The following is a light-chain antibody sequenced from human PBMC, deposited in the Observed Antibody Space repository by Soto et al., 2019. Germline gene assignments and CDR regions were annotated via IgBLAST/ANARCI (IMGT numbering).Light chain of an antibody. J-gene: IGKJ2*01. CDR3: LQYGSSPYT. V-gene: IGKV3-20*01. Sequence: EIVLTQSPGTLSLSPGERATLSFRASQSVSSSYLAWYQQKPGQAPRPLIYGASSRATGIPDRFSVSGSGTDFTLTISRLEPEDFAVDYGLQYGSSPYTFGQGTKLEIK. CDR1: QSVSSSY. CDR2: GAS.